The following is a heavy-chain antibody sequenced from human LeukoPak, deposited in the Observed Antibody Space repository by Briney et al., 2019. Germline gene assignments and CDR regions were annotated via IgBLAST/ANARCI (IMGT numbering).Heavy chain of an antibody. CDR2: IYHTGST. CDR3: ARRGRNSSGWQDYL. D-gene: IGHD6-25*01. V-gene: IGHV4-59*01. Sequence: SETLSLTCTVSGGSISSYYWSWIRQPPGKGLEWIANIYHTGSTNYNPSLSSRVTISIDTAKNQFSLKLTSVTAADTAVYYCARRGRNSSGWQDYLWGQGALVTVSS. CDR1: GGSISSYY. J-gene: IGHJ4*02.